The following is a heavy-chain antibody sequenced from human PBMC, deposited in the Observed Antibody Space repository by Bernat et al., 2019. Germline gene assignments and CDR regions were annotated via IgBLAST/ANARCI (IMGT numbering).Heavy chain of an antibody. J-gene: IGHJ4*02. CDR1: GFIVSSDY. V-gene: IGHV3-66*01. CDR2: ISSGGRT. Sequence: EAQLVESGGGLVQPGGSLRLSCAASGFIVSSDYMSWARQGPGKGREWVSVISSGGRTYYADTVKGKFTMPRDNSKNTLHLQMNSLRDEDSAVYYCGSDFQVVWGQGTLVTVSS. CDR3: GSDFQVV.